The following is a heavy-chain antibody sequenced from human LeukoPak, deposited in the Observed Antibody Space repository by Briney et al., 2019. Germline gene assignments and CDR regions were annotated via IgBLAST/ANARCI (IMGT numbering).Heavy chain of an antibody. J-gene: IGHJ4*02. Sequence: GASVKVSCKASGYTFTSYGISWVRQAPGQGLEWMGWISAYNGNTNYAQKLQGRVTMTTDTSTSTAYMELRSLRSDDTAVYYCARDPSKAMGYYDSSGSYFDYWGQGTLVTVSS. D-gene: IGHD3-22*01. V-gene: IGHV1-18*01. CDR2: ISAYNGNT. CDR1: GYTFTSYG. CDR3: ARDPSKAMGYYDSSGSYFDY.